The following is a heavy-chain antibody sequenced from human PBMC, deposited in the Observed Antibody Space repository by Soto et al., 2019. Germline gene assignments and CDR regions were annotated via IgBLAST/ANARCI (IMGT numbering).Heavy chain of an antibody. Sequence: ASVKVSCKASGYTFTSYGISWVRQAPGQGLEWMGWISAYNGNTNYAQKFQGRVTMTEDTSTDTAYMELSSLRSEDTAVYYCATVRKWFPNAFDIWGQGTMVTVSS. D-gene: IGHD3-22*01. V-gene: IGHV1-18*01. CDR1: GYTFTSYG. J-gene: IGHJ3*02. CDR3: ATVRKWFPNAFDI. CDR2: ISAYNGNT.